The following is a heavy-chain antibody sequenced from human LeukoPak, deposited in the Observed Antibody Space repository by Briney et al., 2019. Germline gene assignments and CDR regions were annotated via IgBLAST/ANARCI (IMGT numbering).Heavy chain of an antibody. CDR3: ARHAEPSGSVGMDV. Sequence: GESLKISCKGSGYSFTSYWISWVRQMAEKLEEWMGRIDPSDSYTNYSPSFHGRVTISADKSISTDYLQWSSLKASDTAMYYCARHAEPSGSVGMDVWGKGTPVTVSS. D-gene: IGHD3-10*01. J-gene: IGHJ6*04. CDR2: IDPSDSYT. CDR1: GYSFTSYW. V-gene: IGHV5-10-1*01.